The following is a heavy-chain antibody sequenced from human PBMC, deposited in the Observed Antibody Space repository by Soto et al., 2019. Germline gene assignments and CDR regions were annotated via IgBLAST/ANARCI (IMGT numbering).Heavy chain of an antibody. D-gene: IGHD2-15*01. J-gene: IGHJ6*03. V-gene: IGHV3-11*01. CDR3: ASGVAASHFYYYYKDV. CDR1: GFTFSDYY. Sequence: GGSLRLSCAASGFTFSDYYMSWIRQAPGKGLEWVSYISGSGSAIYYAESVKGRFTISRDNANKSLHLQMNSLRAEDTALYYCASGVAASHFYYYYKDVWGKGTAVTVSS. CDR2: ISGSGSAI.